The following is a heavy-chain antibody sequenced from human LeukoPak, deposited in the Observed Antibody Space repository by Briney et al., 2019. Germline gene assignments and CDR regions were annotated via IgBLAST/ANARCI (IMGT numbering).Heavy chain of an antibody. J-gene: IGHJ4*02. CDR1: GGSISSGGYY. Sequence: SETLSLTCTVSGGSISSGGYYWSWIRQHPGKGLEWIGYIYYGGSTYYNPSLKSRVTISVDTSKNQFSLKLSSVTAADTAVYYCARSGIAAAGFDYWGQGTLVTVSS. D-gene: IGHD6-13*01. V-gene: IGHV4-31*03. CDR3: ARSGIAAAGFDY. CDR2: IYYGGST.